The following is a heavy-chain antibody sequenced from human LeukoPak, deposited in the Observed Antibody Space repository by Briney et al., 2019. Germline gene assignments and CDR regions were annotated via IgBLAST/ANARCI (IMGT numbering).Heavy chain of an antibody. CDR2: ISYDGSDK. V-gene: IGHV3-30-3*01. Sequence: GGSLRLSCVASGFSFSNYAMHWVRQAPGKGLEWVAVISYDGSDKYHADSVKGRFTISRDNSRSTLYLQMNSLRPEDTASYYCAKDKSPGIFDYWGQGTLVFVSS. J-gene: IGHJ4*02. CDR1: GFSFSNYA. CDR3: AKDKSPGIFDY.